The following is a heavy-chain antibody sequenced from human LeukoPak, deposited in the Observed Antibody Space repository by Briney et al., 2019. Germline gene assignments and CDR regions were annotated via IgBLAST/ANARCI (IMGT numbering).Heavy chain of an antibody. D-gene: IGHD4-17*01. CDR1: GGSISSYF. V-gene: IGHV4-59*01. Sequence: SETLSLTCTVSGGSISSYFWSWIRQPPGKGLEWIGYIYYSGNTYYNPSLKSRLSISVDTSKNQFSLKLSSVTAADTAIYYCARALYGDYGRYDNWLDPWGQGTLVTVSS. CDR3: ARALYGDYGRYDNWLDP. J-gene: IGHJ5*02. CDR2: IYYSGNT.